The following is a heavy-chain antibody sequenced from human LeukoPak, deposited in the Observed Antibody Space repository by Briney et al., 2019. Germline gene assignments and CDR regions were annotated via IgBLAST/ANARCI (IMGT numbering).Heavy chain of an antibody. J-gene: IGHJ3*02. CDR2: ISGSGGST. V-gene: IGHV3-23*01. Sequence: GSLRLSCAASGFTFSSYAMSWVRQAPGKGLEWVSAISGSGGSTYYADSVKGRFTISRDNSKNTLYLQMNSLRAEDTAVYYCASKLLWFGELSDDAFDIWGQGTMVTVSS. CDR3: ASKLLWFGELSDDAFDI. D-gene: IGHD3-10*01. CDR1: GFTFSSYA.